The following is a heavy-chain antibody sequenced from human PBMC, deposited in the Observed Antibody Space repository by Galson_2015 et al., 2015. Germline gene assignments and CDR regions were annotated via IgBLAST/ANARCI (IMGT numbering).Heavy chain of an antibody. CDR2: INAGNGNT. CDR3: ARGPAYPNLAAGFDY. V-gene: IGHV1-3*01. J-gene: IGHJ4*02. D-gene: IGHD6-13*01. CDR1: GYTFTSYA. Sequence: SVKVSCKASGYTFTSYAMHWVRQAPGQRLEWMGWINAGNGNTKYSQKFQGRVTITRDTSASTAYMELSSLRSEDTTVYYCARGPAYPNLAAGFDYWGQGTLVTVSS.